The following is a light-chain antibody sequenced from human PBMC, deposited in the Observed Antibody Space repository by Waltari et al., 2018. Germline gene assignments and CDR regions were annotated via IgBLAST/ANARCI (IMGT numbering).Light chain of an antibody. CDR3: QQLHSPGYT. CDR1: QGISNY. J-gene: IGKJ2*01. Sequence: IQLTQSPSSLSASVGDRVTITCRASQGISNYLAWYQQKPGKVPKLLIHSASPVQRGVPSRFSGSGSGTDFTLTISSLQPEDFATYYCQQLHSPGYTFGQGTKLEIK. V-gene: IGKV1-9*01. CDR2: SAS.